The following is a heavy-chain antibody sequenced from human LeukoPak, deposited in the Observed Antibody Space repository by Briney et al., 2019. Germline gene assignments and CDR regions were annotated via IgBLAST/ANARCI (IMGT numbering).Heavy chain of an antibody. CDR1: GFTFRNYW. Sequence: GSLRLSCAASGFTFRNYWMSWIRQAPGRGLEWVANIKLDGTQKNYIQSVRGRFTISRDNARNFLYLQLSSLRAEDTAVYYCTRDFWTDYWGQGTLVTVSS. CDR2: IKLDGTQK. CDR3: TRDFWTDY. V-gene: IGHV3-7*01. J-gene: IGHJ4*02. D-gene: IGHD3/OR15-3a*01.